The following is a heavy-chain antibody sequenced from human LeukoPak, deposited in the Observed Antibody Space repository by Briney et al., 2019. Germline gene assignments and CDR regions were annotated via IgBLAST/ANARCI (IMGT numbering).Heavy chain of an antibody. Sequence: PSETLSLTCTVSGGSISSYYWSWIRQPAGKGLEWIGRIYTSGSTNYNPSLKSRVTMSVDTSKNQFSLKLSSVTAADTAVYYCARDTLWFGELKSHNWFDPWGQGTLVTVSS. V-gene: IGHV4-4*07. CDR2: IYTSGST. D-gene: IGHD3-10*01. CDR1: GGSISSYY. CDR3: ARDTLWFGELKSHNWFDP. J-gene: IGHJ5*02.